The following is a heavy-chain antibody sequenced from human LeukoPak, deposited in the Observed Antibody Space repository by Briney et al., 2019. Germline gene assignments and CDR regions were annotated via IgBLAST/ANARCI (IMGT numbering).Heavy chain of an antibody. CDR2: IWYDGSNK. Sequence: GGSLRLSCAASGFTFSSYGMHWVRQAPGKGLEWVAVIWYDGSNKYYADSVKGRFTISRDNSRNTLYLQMNSLRAEDTAVYYCAKVRDSGSGNYYYYFDYWGQGTLVTVSS. CDR3: AKVRDSGSGNYYYYFDY. CDR1: GFTFSSYG. D-gene: IGHD3-10*01. J-gene: IGHJ4*02. V-gene: IGHV3-33*06.